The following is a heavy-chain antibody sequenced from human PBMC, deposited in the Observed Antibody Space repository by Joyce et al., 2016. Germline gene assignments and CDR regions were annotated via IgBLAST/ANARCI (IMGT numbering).Heavy chain of an antibody. CDR3: VRDPFDY. V-gene: IGHV3-7*04. CDR2: IKEGGTEK. CDR1: GFTFSAYW. Sequence: EVHLVESGGGLVQPGGSLRLSCAASGFTFSAYWMTRVRQAPGKGLEWVATIKEGGTEKFYVDSGKGRFTISRDNAENSVYLQMNSLRAEDTAVYYCVRDPFDYWGQGAVVTVSS. J-gene: IGHJ4*02.